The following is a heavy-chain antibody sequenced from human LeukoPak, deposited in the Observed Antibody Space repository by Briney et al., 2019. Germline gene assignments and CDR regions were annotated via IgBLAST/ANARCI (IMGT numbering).Heavy chain of an antibody. Sequence: GGSLRLSRVASDFTLSNYWKKWVRQAPGKGLEWVATIKPEGSEKYSVDSVKGRFTISKDKAKNSLYLEMNSLRAEDTSVYYCAGDDGDYWGQGTLVTVSS. CDR1: DFTLSNYW. J-gene: IGHJ4*02. CDR3: AGDDGDY. V-gene: IGHV3-7*01. CDR2: IKPEGSEK.